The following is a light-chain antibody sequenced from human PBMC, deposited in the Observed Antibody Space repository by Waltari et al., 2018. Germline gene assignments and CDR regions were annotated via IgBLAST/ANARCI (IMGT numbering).Light chain of an antibody. CDR1: QSVTGNF. V-gene: IGKV3-20*01. Sequence: EIVLTQSPGTLSLSPGDTATLSCRASQSVTGNFLAWYQQKPGQTPRLLIFGASNRATGIPDRFRCSGSGPDFTLTISRLEPEDFALYFCQQYSSSPAITFAQGTRLEIK. CDR2: GAS. J-gene: IGKJ5*01. CDR3: QQYSSSPAIT.